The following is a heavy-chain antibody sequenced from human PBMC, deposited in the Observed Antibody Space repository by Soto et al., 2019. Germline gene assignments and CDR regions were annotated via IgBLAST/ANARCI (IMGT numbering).Heavy chain of an antibody. CDR2: IYWDDDK. CDR1: GFSLITSGVG. D-gene: IGHD3-3*01. J-gene: IGHJ5*02. Sequence: SGPTLVNPTQTLTLTCTFSGFSLITSGVGVGWIRQPPGKALEWLALIYWDDDKRYSPSLKSRLTITKDTSKNQVVLTMTNMDPVDTATYYCALGTIFGVVIILRWCVWVVDNWFDPWGQGTLVTVSS. V-gene: IGHV2-5*02. CDR3: ALGTIFGVVIILRWCVWVVDNWFDP.